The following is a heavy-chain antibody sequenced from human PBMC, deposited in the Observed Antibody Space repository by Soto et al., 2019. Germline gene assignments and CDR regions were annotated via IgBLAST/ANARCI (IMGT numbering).Heavy chain of an antibody. Sequence: SETLSLTCTVSGGSITSSSHFWGWVRQPPGKGLEWIGTIYFTGNAYYTPSLKSRLTMSIDTSKNEFSLRLNSVTAADTAVYYCAGQTFTIAAASYGRSNWFDPWGPGTLVTVSS. V-gene: IGHV4-39*01. CDR3: AGQTFTIAAASYGRSNWFDP. J-gene: IGHJ5*02. D-gene: IGHD6-25*01. CDR1: GGSITSSSHF. CDR2: IYFTGNA.